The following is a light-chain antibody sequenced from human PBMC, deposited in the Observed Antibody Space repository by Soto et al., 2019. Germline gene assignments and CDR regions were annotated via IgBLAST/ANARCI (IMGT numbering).Light chain of an antibody. CDR1: SSDVGSYNL. Sequence: QSLLTQPASVSGSPGQSITISCTGTSSDVGSYNLVSWYQQHPGKAPKLMIYEGSKRPSGVSNRFSGSRSGNTASLTISGLQAEDETDYYCCSDAGSSTLLGTGTKVTVL. CDR3: CSDAGSSTL. V-gene: IGLV2-23*01. J-gene: IGLJ1*01. CDR2: EGS.